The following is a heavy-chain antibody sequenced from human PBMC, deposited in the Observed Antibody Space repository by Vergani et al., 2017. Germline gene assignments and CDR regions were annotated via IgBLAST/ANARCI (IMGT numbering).Heavy chain of an antibody. D-gene: IGHD3-22*01. CDR3: AKDNVPGYYDSSGYCDY. CDR1: GFTFTNFA. V-gene: IGHV3-23*01. CDR2: FSGSGGFT. Sequence: EVQLLESGGNLVQPGGSLRLSCAASGFTFTNFAMTWVRQAPGEGLEWVSGFSGSGGFTYYADSVKGRFTISRDNSKNTMFLQMNNLRAEDTAVYYCAKDNVPGYYDSSGYCDYWGQGTLVTVSS. J-gene: IGHJ4*02.